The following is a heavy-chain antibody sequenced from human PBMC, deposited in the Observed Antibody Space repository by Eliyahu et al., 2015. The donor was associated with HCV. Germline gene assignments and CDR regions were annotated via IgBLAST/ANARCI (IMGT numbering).Heavy chain of an antibody. V-gene: IGHV3-74*01. D-gene: IGHD4/OR15-4a*01. CDR3: ARDHANDYGASSLEC. Sequence: KGRFTISRDNAKNTLYLQMNSLRAEDTAVYYCARDHANDYGASSLECWGRGTLVTVSS. J-gene: IGHJ4*02.